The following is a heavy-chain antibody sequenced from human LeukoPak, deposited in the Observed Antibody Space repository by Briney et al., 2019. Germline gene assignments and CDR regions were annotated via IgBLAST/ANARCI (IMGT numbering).Heavy chain of an antibody. J-gene: IGHJ6*03. CDR2: ISWNGDST. Sequence: GRSLRLSCAASGFDFDIDAMHWVRQGPGKGLEWVSGISWNGDSTGYADSVRGRFTISRDNAKNFLYLQMNSLRTEDTALYYCAKGLSSNPRGYYYYYMDVWGKGTTVTVSS. CDR3: AKGLSSNPRGYYYYYMDV. D-gene: IGHD6-13*01. CDR1: GFDFDIDA. V-gene: IGHV3-9*01.